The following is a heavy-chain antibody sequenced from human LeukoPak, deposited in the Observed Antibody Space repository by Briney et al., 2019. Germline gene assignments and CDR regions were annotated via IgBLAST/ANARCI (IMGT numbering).Heavy chain of an antibody. CDR2: IDWDSGNI. Sequence: GRSLRLSCAASGFTFDNYVMHWVRQPPGKGLEWVSGIDWDSGNIGYADSVKGRFTVSRDDAKNSLYLQMNSLRAEDTALYYCAKAGFSSGWYDVDYWGQGTLVTVSS. D-gene: IGHD6-19*01. CDR1: GFTFDNYV. V-gene: IGHV3-9*01. CDR3: AKAGFSSGWYDVDY. J-gene: IGHJ4*02.